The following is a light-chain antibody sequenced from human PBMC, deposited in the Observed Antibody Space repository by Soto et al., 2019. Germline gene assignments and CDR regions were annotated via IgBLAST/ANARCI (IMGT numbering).Light chain of an antibody. V-gene: IGLV2-14*01. CDR3: SSYTSSSTL. Sequence: QSVLTQPASVSRSPGQSITILSAGTSSDVGGYNYVSWYQQHPGKAPKLMIYDVSNRPSGVSNRFSGSKSGNTASLTISGIQAEDEADYFCSSYTSSSTLFGGGTKVTVL. J-gene: IGLJ2*01. CDR1: SSDVGGYNY. CDR2: DVS.